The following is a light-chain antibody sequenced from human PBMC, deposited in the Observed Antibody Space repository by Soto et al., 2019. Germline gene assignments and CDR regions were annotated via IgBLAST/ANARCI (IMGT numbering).Light chain of an antibody. CDR3: QKYNNWPLN. V-gene: IGKV3-11*01. Sequence: ESVLPPSPATLSFSPLESAPLSFLASQSVIIYLAWYQQKPGQAPRLLIYDASNRATGIPARFSGSGSGTEFTLTISSLQSEDFAVYYCQKYNNWPLNFGGGNKGAIK. CDR2: DAS. CDR1: QSVIIY. J-gene: IGKJ4*01.